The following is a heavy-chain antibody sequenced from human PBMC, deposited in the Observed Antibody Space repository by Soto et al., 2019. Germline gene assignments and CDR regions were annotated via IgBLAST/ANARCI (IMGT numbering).Heavy chain of an antibody. CDR2: IGTAGDT. J-gene: IGHJ3*02. Sequence: GCLRLSFAAWSFMFSSYYMHWVRQGRGKGLEWVAAIGTAGDTYYLGSVKGRFTISRENDKKSLNLQISDIRVEDTAFYYCVRGGPQSSAISADDAFDICGQRTVVTVSS. V-gene: IGHV3-13*01. CDR3: VRGGPQSSAISADDAFDI. D-gene: IGHD2-2*02. CDR1: SFMFSSYY.